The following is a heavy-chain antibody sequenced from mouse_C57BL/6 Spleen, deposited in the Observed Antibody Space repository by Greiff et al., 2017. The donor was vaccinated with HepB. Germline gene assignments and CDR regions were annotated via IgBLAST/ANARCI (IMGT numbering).Heavy chain of an antibody. D-gene: IGHD1-1*01. Sequence: VQLQESGPELVNPGASVKISCKASGYAFSSSWMNWVKQRPGKGLEWIGRIYPGDGDTNYNGKFKGKATLTADKSSSTAYMQLSSLTSEDSAVYFCAREITTVPSWFAYWGQGTLVTVSA. CDR2: IYPGDGDT. J-gene: IGHJ3*01. CDR1: GYAFSSSW. CDR3: AREITTVPSWFAY. V-gene: IGHV1-82*01.